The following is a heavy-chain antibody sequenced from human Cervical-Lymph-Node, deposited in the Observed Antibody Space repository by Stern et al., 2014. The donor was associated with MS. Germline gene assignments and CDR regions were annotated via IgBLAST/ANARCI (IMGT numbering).Heavy chain of an antibody. V-gene: IGHV1-24*01. CDR3: ATPLTRYDSSGFDY. Sequence: QVQLVQSGAEVKKPGASVKVSCKVSGYTLTELSMNWVRQAPGKGLEWMGGFDPEDGETIYAQKFQGRVTMTEDTSTDTAYMELSSLRSEDTAMYYCATPLTRYDSSGFDYWGQGTLVTVSS. CDR2: FDPEDGET. D-gene: IGHD3-22*01. CDR1: GYTLTELS. J-gene: IGHJ4*02.